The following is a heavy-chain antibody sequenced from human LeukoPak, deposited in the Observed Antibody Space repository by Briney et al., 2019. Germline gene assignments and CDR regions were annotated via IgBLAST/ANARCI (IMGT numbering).Heavy chain of an antibody. CDR2: INHSGST. D-gene: IGHD5-12*01. V-gene: IGHV4-34*01. CDR3: ATSGYPYYFDY. J-gene: IGHJ4*02. CDR1: GGSLSGYY. Sequence: SETLSLTCAVYGGSLSGYYWSWIRQPPGKGLEWIGEINHSGSTNYIPSLKSRVTISGDTSKNQFSLRLSSVTAADTAVYYCATSGYPYYFDYWGQGTLVTVSS.